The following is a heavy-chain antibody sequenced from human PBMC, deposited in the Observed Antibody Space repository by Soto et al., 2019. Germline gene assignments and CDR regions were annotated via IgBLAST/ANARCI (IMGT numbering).Heavy chain of an antibody. V-gene: IGHV4-34*01. CDR3: ASPSTYGGNSGDFDS. CDR1: GGSFSAYY. J-gene: IGHJ4*02. D-gene: IGHD4-17*01. Sequence: QVQLQQWGAGLLKPSESLSLTCAVYGGSFSAYYWNWIRQPPGKGLEWIGEIHPSGSTNYNPSLKSRVTISLDPSKDQFSLMLSSVTAADTAVYYCASPSTYGGNSGDFDSWGQGTLVTVSS. CDR2: IHPSGST.